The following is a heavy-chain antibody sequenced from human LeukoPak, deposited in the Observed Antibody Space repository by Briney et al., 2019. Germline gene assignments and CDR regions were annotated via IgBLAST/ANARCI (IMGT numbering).Heavy chain of an antibody. CDR2: IYPGDSDT. CDR3: ARSEGKYFQH. D-gene: IGHD1-14*01. Sequence: GASVKISCKDSGYSFTSYWIGWVRQMPGKGLEWMGIIYPGDSDTRYSPSFQGQVTISADKSISIAYLQWSSLKASDTAMYYCARSEGKYFQHWGQGTLVTVSS. CDR1: GYSFTSYW. V-gene: IGHV5-51*01. J-gene: IGHJ1*01.